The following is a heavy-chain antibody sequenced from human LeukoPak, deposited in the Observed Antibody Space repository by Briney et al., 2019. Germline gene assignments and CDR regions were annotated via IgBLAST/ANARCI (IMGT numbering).Heavy chain of an antibody. V-gene: IGHV1-46*01. CDR3: ARDSVAGPWYFDL. Sequence: ASVKVSCKASGYTFTNYYMHWVRQAPGQGLEWMGIIRPSGGSTSYAQKFQGRVTLTRDTSTTTDYMELSSLRSEDAAVYYCARDSVAGPWYFDLWGRGTLVTVSS. CDR1: GYTFTNYY. CDR2: IRPSGGST. D-gene: IGHD6-19*01. J-gene: IGHJ2*01.